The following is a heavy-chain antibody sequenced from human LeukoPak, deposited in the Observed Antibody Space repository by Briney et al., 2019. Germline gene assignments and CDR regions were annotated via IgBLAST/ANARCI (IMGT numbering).Heavy chain of an antibody. CDR1: GDSVSRNSAA. Sequence: SQTLSLTCAISGDSVSRNSAAWNWIRQSPSRGLEWLGRTYYRSKWYNDYAVSVESRITINPDTSKNQFSLQLNSVTPEDTAVDYCARADGDRDGYNFWFDPWGQGTLVTVSS. CDR2: TYYRSKWYN. J-gene: IGHJ5*02. V-gene: IGHV6-1*01. D-gene: IGHD5-24*01. CDR3: ARADGDRDGYNFWFDP.